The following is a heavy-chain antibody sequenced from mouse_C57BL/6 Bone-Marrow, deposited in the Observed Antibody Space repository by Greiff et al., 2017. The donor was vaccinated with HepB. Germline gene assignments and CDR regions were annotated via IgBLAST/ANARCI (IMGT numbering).Heavy chain of an antibody. J-gene: IGHJ2*01. CDR1: GYTFTSYG. CDR2: IYPRSGNT. CDR3: ARDVSTTVVGDY. Sequence: VKLMESGAELARPGASVKLSCKASGYTFTSYGISWVKQRTGQGLEWIGEIYPRSGNTYYNEKFKGKATLTADKSSSTEYMDLRSRTSEDSAVYFCARDVSTTVVGDYWGQGTTLTVSS. V-gene: IGHV1-81*01. D-gene: IGHD1-1*01.